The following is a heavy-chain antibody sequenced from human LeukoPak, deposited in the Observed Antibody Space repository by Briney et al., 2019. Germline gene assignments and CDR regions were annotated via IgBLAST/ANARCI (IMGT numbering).Heavy chain of an antibody. J-gene: IGHJ3*02. CDR3: ALFQNGYSYGFSAFDI. Sequence: ASVKVSCKASGYTFTSYYMHWVRQAPGQGLEWMGIINPSGGSTSYAQKFQGRVTMTRDTSTSTVYMELSSLRSEDTAVYYCALFQNGYSYGFSAFDIWGQGTMITVSS. V-gene: IGHV1-46*01. CDR2: INPSGGST. CDR1: GYTFTSYY. D-gene: IGHD5-18*01.